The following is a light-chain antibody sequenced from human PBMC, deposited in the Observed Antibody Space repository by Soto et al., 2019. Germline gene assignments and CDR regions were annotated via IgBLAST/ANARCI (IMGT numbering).Light chain of an antibody. V-gene: IGKV3-20*01. CDR1: QSVSNNY. J-gene: IGKJ4*01. CDR3: QQYGSSPPVT. CDR2: GAS. Sequence: EIVLTQSPGTLSLSPGERATLSCRASQSVSNNYLAWYQQNPGQAPRLLIYGASSRATGIPDRFSGSGSGTDFTLTISRLGPEDFAVYYCQQYGSSPPVTFGGGTRVEIK.